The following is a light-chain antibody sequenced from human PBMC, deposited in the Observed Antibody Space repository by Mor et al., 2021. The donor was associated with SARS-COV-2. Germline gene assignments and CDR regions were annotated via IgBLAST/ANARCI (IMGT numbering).Light chain of an antibody. CDR2: GRN. J-gene: IGLJ2*01. Sequence: VMYGRNKRPSGVPERFSTSASGNTASLTIIGAQAEDEGDYYCCSRDYTGQPQRIFAGGTRLTVL. CDR3: CSRDYTGQPQRI. V-gene: IGLV3-19*01.